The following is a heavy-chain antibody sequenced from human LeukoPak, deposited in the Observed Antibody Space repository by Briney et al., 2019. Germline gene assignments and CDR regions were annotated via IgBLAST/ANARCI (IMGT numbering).Heavy chain of an antibody. V-gene: IGHV3-30*03. D-gene: IGHD2-2*01. Sequence: GRSLRLSCAASGFTFSSYGMHWVRQAPGKGLEWVAVISYDGSNKYYADSVKGRFTISRDNSKNTLYLQINSLRAEDTAVYYCASPPPYGSGTSCYGMDVWGQGTTVTVSS. CDR1: GFTFSSYG. CDR2: ISYDGSNK. CDR3: ASPPPYGSGTSCYGMDV. J-gene: IGHJ6*02.